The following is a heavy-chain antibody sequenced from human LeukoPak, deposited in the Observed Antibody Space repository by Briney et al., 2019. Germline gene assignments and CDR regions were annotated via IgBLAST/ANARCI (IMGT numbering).Heavy chain of an antibody. CDR1: GGTFSSYA. V-gene: IGHV1-69*13. Sequence: ASVKVSCKASGGTFSSYAISWVRQAPGQGLEWMGGIIPIFGTANYAQKFQGRVTITADESTSTAYMELSSLRSEDMAVYYCARGVSCTNGVCQFDPWGQGTLVTVSS. CDR2: IIPIFGTA. CDR3: ARGVSCTNGVCQFDP. D-gene: IGHD2-8*01. J-gene: IGHJ5*02.